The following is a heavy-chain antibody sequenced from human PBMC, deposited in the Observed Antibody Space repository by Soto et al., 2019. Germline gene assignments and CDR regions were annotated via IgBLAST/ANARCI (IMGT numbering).Heavy chain of an antibody. V-gene: IGHV2-5*01. CDR1: GFSLTTSGVG. Sequence: VSGPTLVNPTQTLTLTCTFSGFSLTTSGVGVGWIRQPPGKALEWLALIYWNDVKRYSPSLKSRLTITKDTSKNQVVLTVTNMDPVDTATYSCAHRAIYTSTWFYSDPWGQGTLVTVSS. CDR2: IYWNDVK. D-gene: IGHD6-13*01. CDR3: AHRAIYTSTWFYSDP. J-gene: IGHJ5*02.